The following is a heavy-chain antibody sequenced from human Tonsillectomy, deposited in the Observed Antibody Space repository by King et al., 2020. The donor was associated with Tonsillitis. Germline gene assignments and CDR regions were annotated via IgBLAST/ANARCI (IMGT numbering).Heavy chain of an antibody. D-gene: IGHD6-19*01. CDR2: IYYSGST. J-gene: IGHJ5*02. CDR3: ASHSGTSGWYNWFDP. CDR1: GGSISSSSYY. V-gene: IGHV4-39*07. Sequence: QLQESGAGLVKPSETLSLTCTVSGGSISSSSYYWGWIRQPPGEGLEWIGSIYYSGSTYYNPSLKSRVTISVDTSKNQFSLKMSSVTAADTAVYYCASHSGTSGWYNWFDPWGQGTLVTVSS.